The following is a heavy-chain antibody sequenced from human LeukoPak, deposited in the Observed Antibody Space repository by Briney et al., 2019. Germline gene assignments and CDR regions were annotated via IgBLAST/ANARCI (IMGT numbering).Heavy chain of an antibody. D-gene: IGHD6-13*01. CDR2: SGGST. V-gene: IGHV3-66*01. CDR3: ARDWSSSGDY. J-gene: IGHJ4*02. Sequence: SGGSTYYADSVKGRFTISRDNSKNTLYLQMNSLRAEDTAVYYCARDWSSSGDYWGQGTLVTVSS.